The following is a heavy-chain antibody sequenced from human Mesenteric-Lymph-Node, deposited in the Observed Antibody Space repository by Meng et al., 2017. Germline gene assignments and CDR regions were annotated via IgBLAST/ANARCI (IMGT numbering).Heavy chain of an antibody. V-gene: IGHV3-30*01. CDR2: ISYDGSNK. Sequence: GGSLRLSCAASGFTFSSYAMHWVRQAPGKGLEWVAVISYDGSNKYYADSVKGRFTISRDNSKNTLYLQMNSLRAEDTAVYYCASFTAVVYYFDYWGQGTLVTVSS. D-gene: IGHD2-21*01. CDR3: ASFTAVVYYFDY. J-gene: IGHJ4*02. CDR1: GFTFSSYA.